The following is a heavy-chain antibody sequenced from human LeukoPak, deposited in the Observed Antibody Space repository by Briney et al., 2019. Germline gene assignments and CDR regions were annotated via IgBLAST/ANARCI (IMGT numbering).Heavy chain of an antibody. V-gene: IGHV4-59*04. J-gene: IGHJ4*02. CDR1: GGSISGHY. D-gene: IGHD2-2*01. CDR2: IYYSGST. Sequence: SETLSLTCTVSGGSISGHYWSWIRQHPGKGLEWIGYIYYSGSTYYNPSLKSRVTISVDTSKNQFSLKLSSVTAADTAVYYCAIQIPAAATVGYFDYWGQGTLVTVSS. CDR3: AIQIPAAATVGYFDY.